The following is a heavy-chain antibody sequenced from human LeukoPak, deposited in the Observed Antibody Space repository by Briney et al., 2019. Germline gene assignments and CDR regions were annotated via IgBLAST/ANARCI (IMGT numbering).Heavy chain of an antibody. J-gene: IGHJ4*02. CDR1: GFTFSSYS. CDR3: ARDKGGILTGYRFTFDY. Sequence: QPGGSLRLSCAASGFTFSSYSMNWVRQAPGKGLEWVSYISSSSSTKYYADSVKGRFTISRDNAKNSLYLQMNSLRDEDTAVYYCARDKGGILTGYRFTFDYWGQGTPVTVSS. V-gene: IGHV3-48*02. CDR2: ISSSSSTK. D-gene: IGHD3-9*01.